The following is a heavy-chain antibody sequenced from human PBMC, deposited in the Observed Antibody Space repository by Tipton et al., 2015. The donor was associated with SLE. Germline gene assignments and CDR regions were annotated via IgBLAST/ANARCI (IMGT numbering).Heavy chain of an antibody. CDR1: GFSISSYY. CDR3: ARQSRSSWTLGY. V-gene: IGHV4-38-2*02. Sequence: TLSLTCTVSGFSISSYYWGWIRQPPGKGLEWLGTIYHSGTTYYNPSLKSRLTLSIDTSKNQFSLKLSSVTAADSGVYYCARQSRSSWTLGYWGQGTLVSVSS. J-gene: IGHJ4*02. D-gene: IGHD6-13*01. CDR2: IYHSGTT.